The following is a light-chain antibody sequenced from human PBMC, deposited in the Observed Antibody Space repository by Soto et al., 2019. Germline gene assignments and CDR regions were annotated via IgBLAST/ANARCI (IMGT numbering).Light chain of an antibody. V-gene: IGLV2-23*01. J-gene: IGLJ3*02. CDR3: CSYVGANV. Sequence: TISCTGTSSGVGSYTLVSWYQQHPGKAPKLLIYEGIKRPSGVSSRFSGSKSGNTASLTISGLQAEDEADYYCCSYVGANVFGGGTK. CDR1: SSGVGSYTL. CDR2: EGI.